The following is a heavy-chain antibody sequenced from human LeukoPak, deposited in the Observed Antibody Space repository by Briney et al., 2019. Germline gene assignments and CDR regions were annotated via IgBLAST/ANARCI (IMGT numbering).Heavy chain of an antibody. V-gene: IGHV3-11*01. J-gene: IGHJ4*02. Sequence: GGSLRLSCAASGFTFSDYYVSWIRQAPGKGLEWVSYISSSGSTIYYADSVKGRFTISRDNAKNSLYLQMNSLRAEDTAVYYCARTPSSFWSGYGYFDYWGQGTLVTVSS. CDR3: ARTPSSFWSGYGYFDY. CDR2: ISSSGSTI. D-gene: IGHD3-3*01. CDR1: GFTFSDYY.